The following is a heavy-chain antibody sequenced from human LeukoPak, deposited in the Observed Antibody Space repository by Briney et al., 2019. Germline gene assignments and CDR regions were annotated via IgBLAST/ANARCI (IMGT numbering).Heavy chain of an antibody. CDR2: INHSGST. CDR1: GGSISSLNW. J-gene: IGHJ4*02. CDR3: ARRGMITFYY. Sequence: SGTLSLTCGVSGGSISSLNWWSWVRQPPGKGLEWIGEINHSGSTNYNPSLKSRVTISVDTSKNQFSLKLSSVTAADTAVYYCARRGMITFYYWGQGTLVTVSS. D-gene: IGHD3-16*01. V-gene: IGHV4-4*02.